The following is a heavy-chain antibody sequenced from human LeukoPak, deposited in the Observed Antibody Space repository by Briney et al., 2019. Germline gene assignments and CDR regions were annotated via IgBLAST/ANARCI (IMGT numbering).Heavy chain of an antibody. D-gene: IGHD5-12*01. J-gene: IGHJ4*02. CDR3: ARGGYRFALCDC. V-gene: IGHV4-59*12. CDR2: IHDSGSA. Sequence: SETLSLTCTVSGGSISDFYWGWIRQAPGKGLEWIGHIHDSGSAEYNLALKSRVTISLDTSKKQFSLKVKSVTAADTAVYFCARGGYRFALCDCWGQGTLVTVSS. CDR1: GGSISDFY.